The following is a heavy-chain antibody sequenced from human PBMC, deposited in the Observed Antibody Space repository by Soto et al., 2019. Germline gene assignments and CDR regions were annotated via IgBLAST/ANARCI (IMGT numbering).Heavy chain of an antibody. CDR2: ISWNSGAK. CDR1: GFTLEDASSEFIFADYA. Sequence: EVQLVESGGGLVQPGGSLRLSCVGSGFTLEDASSEFIFADYAIHWVRQAPGKGLEWVSSISWNSGAKGYADSVKGRFSISRDNAKTSLFMQMDTLRPEDTALYYCARGIRNPYGHSGEYPHETFWGQGTLVTVSS. J-gene: IGHJ4*02. CDR3: ARGIRNPYGHSGEYPHETF. D-gene: IGHD2-15*01. V-gene: IGHV3-9*01.